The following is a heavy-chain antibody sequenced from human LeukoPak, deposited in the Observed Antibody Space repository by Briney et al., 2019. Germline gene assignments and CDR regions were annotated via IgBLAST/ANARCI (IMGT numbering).Heavy chain of an antibody. V-gene: IGHV3-48*01. CDR2: ISSSTI. D-gene: IGHD6-13*01. CDR1: GFTFSSYS. J-gene: IGHJ4*02. CDR3: ARDESIAAAGPYYFDY. Sequence: PGGSLRLSCAASGFTFSSYSMNWVRQAPGKGLEWVSYISSSTIYYADSVKGRFTISRDNAKNSLYLQMNSLRAEDTAVYYCARDESIAAAGPYYFDYWGQGTLVTVSS.